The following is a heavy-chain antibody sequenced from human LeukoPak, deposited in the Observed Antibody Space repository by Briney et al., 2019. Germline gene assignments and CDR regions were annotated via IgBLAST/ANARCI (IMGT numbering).Heavy chain of an antibody. V-gene: IGHV3-23*01. CDR2: ISGSGGST. J-gene: IGHJ3*02. CDR1: GFTFSSYA. Sequence: PGGSLRLSCAASGFTFSSYAMSWVRQAPGKGLEWVSDISGSGGSTYYADSVKGRFTISRDNSKNTLYLQMNSLRAEDTAVYYCAKDGVTMIVVAGDAFDIWGQGTMVTVSS. D-gene: IGHD3-22*01. CDR3: AKDGVTMIVVAGDAFDI.